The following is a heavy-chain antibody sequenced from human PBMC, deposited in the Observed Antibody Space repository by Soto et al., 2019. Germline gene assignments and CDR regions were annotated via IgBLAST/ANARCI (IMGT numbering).Heavy chain of an antibody. V-gene: IGHV3-21*01. J-gene: IGHJ4*02. CDR1: GFTFSSYS. D-gene: IGHD6-19*01. CDR2: ISSSSSYI. Sequence: EVQLVESGGGLVKPGGSLRLSCAASGFTFSSYSMNWVRQAPGKGLEWVSSISSSSSYIYYADSVKGRFTISRDNAKNSLYLQMNSLRAEDTAVYYCAREKRSSGWYEDYWGQGTLVTVSS. CDR3: AREKRSSGWYEDY.